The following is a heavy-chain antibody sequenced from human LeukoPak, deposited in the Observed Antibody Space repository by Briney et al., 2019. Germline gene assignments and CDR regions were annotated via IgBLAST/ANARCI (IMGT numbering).Heavy chain of an antibody. V-gene: IGHV3-21*04. D-gene: IGHD3-10*02. CDR1: GFTFSTYN. Sequence: PGGSLRLSCAASGFTFSTYNMNWVRQAPGKGLEWVSSISSSSSYIYYADSVKGRFAISRDTSKNSLYLQMHSLRPEDMAVYYCARLLRSGNYPTYFDYWGQGTLVTVSS. CDR3: ARLLRSGNYPTYFDY. CDR2: ISSSSSYI. J-gene: IGHJ4*02.